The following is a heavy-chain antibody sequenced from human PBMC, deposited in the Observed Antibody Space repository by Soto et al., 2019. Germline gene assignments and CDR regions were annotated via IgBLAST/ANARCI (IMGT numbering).Heavy chain of an antibody. V-gene: IGHV4-61*01. Sequence: QVQLQESGPGLVKPSETLSLTCTVSGGSVSSGSYYWSWIRQPPGKGLEWIGYIYYRGSTNYNPALTRRVSISVDTSKDPCSRTLSSVAAADAAVSYCARGHYYGRDVWGQGTTVTVSS. J-gene: IGHJ6*02. CDR1: GGSVSSGSYY. CDR2: IYYRGST. CDR3: ARGHYYGRDV.